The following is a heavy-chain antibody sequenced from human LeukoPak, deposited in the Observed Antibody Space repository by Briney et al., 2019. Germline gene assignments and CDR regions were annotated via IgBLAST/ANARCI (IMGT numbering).Heavy chain of an antibody. CDR1: GFTFTSYW. CDR3: ARDLGYGALDP. CDR2: INPDGSQT. J-gene: IGHJ5*02. V-gene: IGHV3-7*01. D-gene: IGHD4-17*01. Sequence: GGSLRLSCAASGFTFTSYWMNWVRQAPGKGLEWVALINPDGSQTNYVDSVKGRFTISRDNAENSLYLQMNSLRAEDTAVYYCARDLGYGALDPWGQGTPVTVSS.